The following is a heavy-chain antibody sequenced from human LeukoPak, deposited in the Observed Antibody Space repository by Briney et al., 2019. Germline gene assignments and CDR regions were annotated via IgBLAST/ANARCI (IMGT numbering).Heavy chain of an antibody. CDR2: ISAYNGNT. D-gene: IGHD3-22*01. CDR1: GYTFTSYG. V-gene: IGHV1-18*01. CDR3: ARAPYYYDSSGYPD. J-gene: IGHJ4*02. Sequence: ASVKVSCKASGYTFTSYGISWVRQAPGQGLEWMGWISAYNGNTNYAQKLQGRVTMTTDTSTSTAYMELRSLRSDDTAVYYCARAPYYYDSSGYPDWGQETLVTVSS.